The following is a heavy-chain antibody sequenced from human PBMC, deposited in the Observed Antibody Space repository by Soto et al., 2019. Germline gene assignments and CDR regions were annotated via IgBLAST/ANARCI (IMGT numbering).Heavy chain of an antibody. V-gene: IGHV1-18*04. Sequence: QVQLVQSGGEMKKPGASVMVSCKASGYSFPTYGISWVRQAPGQGLQWMGWVSAYIGATNYAQKLQGRVTMTTDTSTSTAYMELRNLRSDDTAVYYCARGSSGYYPDAFDIGGQGTIITVSS. CDR1: GYSFPTYG. CDR3: ARGSSGYYPDAFDI. J-gene: IGHJ3*02. D-gene: IGHD3-22*01. CDR2: VSAYIGAT.